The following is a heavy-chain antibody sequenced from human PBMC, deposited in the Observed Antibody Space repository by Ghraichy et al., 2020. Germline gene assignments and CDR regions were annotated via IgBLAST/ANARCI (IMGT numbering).Heavy chain of an antibody. CDR2: FSVCGVST. CDR3: TKSQYCSSSSCYKWAFDY. J-gene: IGHJ4*02. CDR1: GLTFSSYA. V-gene: IGHV3-23*01. D-gene: IGHD2-2*02. Sequence: GGSLRLSCEASGLTFSSYAMSWVRQAPGKGLEWVSAFSVCGVSTYYADSVKGRFTISRDNSKNTLYLQMNSLRAEDTAVYYCTKSQYCSSSSCYKWAFDYWGQGNLVTVSS.